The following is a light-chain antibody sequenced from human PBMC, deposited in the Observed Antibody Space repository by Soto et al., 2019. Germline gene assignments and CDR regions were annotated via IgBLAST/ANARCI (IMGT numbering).Light chain of an antibody. J-gene: IGKJ1*01. Sequence: EIVLTQSPGTLYLSPGERATLSCRASQSVSNNYLDWYKQKHGQAPRILIYGASSRATGIPDRFSGSGSGTDFTRTISRLEPEDFAVYYCQQYGSSPRTFGQGTKVEIK. CDR2: GAS. V-gene: IGKV3-20*01. CDR3: QQYGSSPRT. CDR1: QSVSNNY.